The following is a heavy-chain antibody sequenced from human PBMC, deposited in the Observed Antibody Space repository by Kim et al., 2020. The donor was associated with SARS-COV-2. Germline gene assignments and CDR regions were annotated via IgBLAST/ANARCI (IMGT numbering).Heavy chain of an antibody. J-gene: IGHJ4*02. V-gene: IGHV3-30*01. Sequence: DSVKGRLTISRDNSKNPLYLQMNSLRAEDTAVYYCARPLVTAMVRGVIMYWGQGTLVTVSS. CDR3: ARPLVTAMVRGVIMY. D-gene: IGHD3-10*01.